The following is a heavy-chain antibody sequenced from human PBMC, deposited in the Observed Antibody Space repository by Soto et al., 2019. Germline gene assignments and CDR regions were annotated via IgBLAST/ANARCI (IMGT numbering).Heavy chain of an antibody. CDR1: GGSISSYY. D-gene: IGHD6-19*01. J-gene: IGHJ3*02. Sequence: SEILSLTCTVSGGSISSYYWSWIRQPPGKGLEWIGYIYYSGSTNYNPSLKSRVTISVDTSKNQFSLKLSSVTAADTAVYYCARAPRIAVAGAAFDIWGQGTMVTVS. CDR3: ARAPRIAVAGAAFDI. CDR2: IYYSGST. V-gene: IGHV4-59*12.